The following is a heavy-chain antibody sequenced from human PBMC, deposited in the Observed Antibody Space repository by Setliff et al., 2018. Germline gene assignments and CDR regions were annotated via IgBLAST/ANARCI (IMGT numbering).Heavy chain of an antibody. D-gene: IGHD3-10*01. CDR3: ARDSTELGHVYYASGSYPIDY. J-gene: IGHJ4*02. CDR2: IYTSGST. V-gene: IGHV4-61*09. CDR1: GGSISSGSYY. Sequence: PSETLSLTCTVSGGSISSGSYYWSWIRQPAGKGLEWIGHIYTSGSTNYNPSLKSRVTISRDDAKNSLYLQMNSLRAEDTAVYYCARDSTELGHVYYASGSYPIDYWGQGTLVTVSS.